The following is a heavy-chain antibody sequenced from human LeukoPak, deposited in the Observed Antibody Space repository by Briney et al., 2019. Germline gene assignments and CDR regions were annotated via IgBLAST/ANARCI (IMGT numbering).Heavy chain of an antibody. CDR3: AKAQEAHSSSWYLNYYYGMDV. D-gene: IGHD6-13*01. Sequence: KPGGSLRLSCAASGFTFSNAWMNWVRQAPGKGLEWLARIKSKTDGVATAYAAPVKDTFTISRDDSTNTLYLQMNSLRAEDTAVYYCAKAQEAHSSSWYLNYYYGMDVWGQGTTVTVSS. CDR2: IKSKTDGVAT. V-gene: IGHV3-15*01. CDR1: GFTFSNAW. J-gene: IGHJ6*02.